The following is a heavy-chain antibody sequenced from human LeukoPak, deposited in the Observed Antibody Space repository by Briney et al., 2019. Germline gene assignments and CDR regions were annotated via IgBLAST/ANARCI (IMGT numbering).Heavy chain of an antibody. D-gene: IGHD5-12*01. CDR2: IYHSGST. Sequence: PSETLSLTCTVSGYSISSGYYWGWIRQPPGKGLEWIGSIYHSGSTYYNPSLKSRVTISVDTSKNQFSLKLSSVTAADTAVYYCARKGRGSVREDPKKGYYYYMDVWGKGTTVTVSS. CDR1: GYSISSGYY. V-gene: IGHV4-38-2*02. CDR3: ARKGRGSVREDPKKGYYYYMDV. J-gene: IGHJ6*03.